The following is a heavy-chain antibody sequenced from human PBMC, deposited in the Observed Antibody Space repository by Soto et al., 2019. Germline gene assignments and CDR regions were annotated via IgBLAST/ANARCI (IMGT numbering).Heavy chain of an antibody. D-gene: IGHD2-15*01. V-gene: IGHV4-31*03. CDR3: ARVLGGYCSGGSCYRYFQH. Sequence: PSETLSLTCTVSGGSMSSGGYYWSWIRQHPGKGLEWIGYIYYSGSTYYNPSLKSRVTISVDTSKNQFSLKLSSVTAADTAVYYCARVLGGYCSGGSCYRYFQHWGQGTLVTVSS. J-gene: IGHJ1*01. CDR1: GGSMSSGGYY. CDR2: IYYSGST.